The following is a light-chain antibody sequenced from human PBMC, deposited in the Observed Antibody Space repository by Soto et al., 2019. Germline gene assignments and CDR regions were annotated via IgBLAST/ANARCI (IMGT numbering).Light chain of an antibody. J-gene: IGLJ1*01. Sequence: QSALTQPPSASGSPGQSVTISCTGTSSDVGAYNYVSWYQQHPGKAPKLMIYDVSKRPSGVPYRFSGSKSGNAASLTISGLQAEDEADYYCSSYTTSSTRVFGTGTKLTVL. CDR3: SSYTTSSTRV. CDR1: SSDVGAYNY. CDR2: DVS. V-gene: IGLV2-8*01.